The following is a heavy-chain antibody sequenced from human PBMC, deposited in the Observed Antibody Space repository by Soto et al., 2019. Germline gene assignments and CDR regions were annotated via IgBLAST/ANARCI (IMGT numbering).Heavy chain of an antibody. Sequence: ASETQSLTYAVSGGSITSNNGWSWVRQPPGKGLEWIGEIFRSGSTYYNPSLKARVTISVDKSKNQFSLKLSSVTAADTAVYYCARVYSGSYSDYWGQGTLVTVSS. CDR2: IFRSGST. D-gene: IGHD1-26*01. V-gene: IGHV4-4*02. J-gene: IGHJ4*02. CDR3: ARVYSGSYSDY. CDR1: GGSITSNNG.